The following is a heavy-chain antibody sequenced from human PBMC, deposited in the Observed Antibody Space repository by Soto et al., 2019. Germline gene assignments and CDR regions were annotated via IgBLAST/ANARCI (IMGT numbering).Heavy chain of an antibody. CDR2: IYYSGST. V-gene: IGHV4-31*03. Sequence: SETLSLTCTVSGGSISSGGYYWSWIRQHPGKGLEWIGYIYYSGSTYYNPSLKSRVTISVDTSKNQFSLKLSSVTAADTAVYYCARVTMIVVVRSPPDAFDIWGQGKMVTVSS. D-gene: IGHD3-22*01. J-gene: IGHJ3*02. CDR1: GGSISSGGYY. CDR3: ARVTMIVVVRSPPDAFDI.